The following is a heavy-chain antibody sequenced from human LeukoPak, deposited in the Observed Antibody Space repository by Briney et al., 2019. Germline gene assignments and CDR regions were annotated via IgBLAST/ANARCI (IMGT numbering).Heavy chain of an antibody. CDR2: ISWDGGST. V-gene: IGHV3-43D*03. J-gene: IGHJ6*03. Sequence: GGSLRLSCTASGFTFGDYAMHWVRQAPGKGLEWVSLISWDGGSTYYADSVKGRFTISRDNSKNSLYLQMNSLRAEDTALYYCAKDISDGYNWKYYYYMDVWGKGTTVTVSS. D-gene: IGHD5-24*01. CDR3: AKDISDGYNWKYYYYMDV. CDR1: GFTFGDYA.